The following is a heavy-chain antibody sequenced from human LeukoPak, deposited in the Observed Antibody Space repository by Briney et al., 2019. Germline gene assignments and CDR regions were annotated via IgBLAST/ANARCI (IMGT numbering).Heavy chain of an antibody. CDR3: AKWVVGATISYFDY. CDR1: GFTFSTYA. V-gene: IGHV3-23*01. CDR2: LNYNGGNT. D-gene: IGHD1-26*01. Sequence: GGSLRLSCAASGFTFSTYAMTWLRQAPGKGLEWVSALNYNGGNTYYADSVKGRFTISRDNSKNTLYLQMNSLRAEDTAVYYCAKWVVGATISYFDYWGQGTLVTVSS. J-gene: IGHJ4*02.